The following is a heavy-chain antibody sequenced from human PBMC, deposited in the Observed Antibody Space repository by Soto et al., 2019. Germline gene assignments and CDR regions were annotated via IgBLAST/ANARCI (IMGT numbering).Heavy chain of an antibody. D-gene: IGHD4-17*01. CDR2: IYYSVST. V-gene: IGHV4-30-4*02. Sequence: PSDTLSLTCTVSGGSISSGDYYWSWIRQPPGKGLEWIGYIYYSVSTYYNPSLKSRVTISVDTSKNQFSLKLSSVTAAYTAVYYCAREPMNTVTTKNWFDPWGQGTLVTVSS. CDR3: AREPMNTVTTKNWFDP. J-gene: IGHJ5*02. CDR1: GGSISSGDYY.